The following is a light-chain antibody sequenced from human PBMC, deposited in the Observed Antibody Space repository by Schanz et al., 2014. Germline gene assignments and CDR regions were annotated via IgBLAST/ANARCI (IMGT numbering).Light chain of an antibody. J-gene: IGLJ2*01. CDR3: SSYTSSSSLV. V-gene: IGLV2-8*01. CDR1: SSDVGGYNY. CDR2: EVN. Sequence: QSALTQPPSASGSPGQSVTISCTGTSSDVGGYNYVSWYQQHPGKAPKLMIYEVNKRPSGVPDRFSGSKSGNTASLTVFGLQAEDEADYYCSSYTSSSSLVFGGGTKLTVL.